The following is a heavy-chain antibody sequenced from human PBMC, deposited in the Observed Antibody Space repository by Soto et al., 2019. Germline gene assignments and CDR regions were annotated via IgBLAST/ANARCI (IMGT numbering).Heavy chain of an antibody. J-gene: IGHJ3*02. Sequence: GGSLRLSCAASGFTFSSYAMHWVRQAPGKGLEWVAVISYDGSNKYYADSVKGRFTISRDNSKNTLYLQMNSLRAEDTAVYYCARLLPISDGALYSSSTLGAFDIWGQGTMVTVSS. CDR2: ISYDGSNK. V-gene: IGHV3-30-3*01. CDR3: ARLLPISDGALYSSSTLGAFDI. CDR1: GFTFSSYA. D-gene: IGHD6-6*01.